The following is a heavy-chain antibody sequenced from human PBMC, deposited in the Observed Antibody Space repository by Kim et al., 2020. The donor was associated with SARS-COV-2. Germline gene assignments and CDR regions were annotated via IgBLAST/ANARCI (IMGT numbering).Heavy chain of an antibody. Sequence: GGSLRLSCAASGFTFSNYGMSWVRQAPGKGLEWISFISSGGGRTYYAESVKGRFTISRDDSKNTLFLQMSSLRAEDTAVYHCAKDSSGGNPYPSDKGMDV. CDR3: AKDSSGGNPYPSDKGMDV. D-gene: IGHD6-25*01. CDR2: ISSGGGRT. CDR1: GFTFSNYG. V-gene: IGHV3-23*01. J-gene: IGHJ6*01.